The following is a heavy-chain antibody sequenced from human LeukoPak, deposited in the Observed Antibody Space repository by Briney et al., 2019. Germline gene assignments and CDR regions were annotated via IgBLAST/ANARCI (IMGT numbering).Heavy chain of an antibody. CDR3: AREGPRYYYYGMDV. Sequence: PGGSLRLSCAASGFTVSSNYMSWVRQAPGKGLEWVSVIYSGGSTYYADSVKGRFTISRDNSKNTLHLQMNSLRAEDTAVYYCAREGPRYYYYGMDVWGQGTTVTVSS. J-gene: IGHJ6*02. CDR1: GFTVSSNY. V-gene: IGHV3-53*01. CDR2: IYSGGST.